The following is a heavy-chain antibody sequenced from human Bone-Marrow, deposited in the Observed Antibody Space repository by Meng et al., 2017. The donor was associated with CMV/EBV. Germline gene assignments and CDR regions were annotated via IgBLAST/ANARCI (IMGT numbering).Heavy chain of an antibody. Sequence: SLKISCAASGFTFSSYAMHWVRQAPGKGLEWVAVISYDGSNKYYADSVKGRFTISRDNSKNTLYLQMNSLRAEDTAVYYCARGPQYQLLNYWGQGTLVTVSS. D-gene: IGHD2-2*01. J-gene: IGHJ4*02. CDR2: ISYDGSNK. CDR1: GFTFSSYA. V-gene: IGHV3-30-3*01. CDR3: ARGPQYQLLNY.